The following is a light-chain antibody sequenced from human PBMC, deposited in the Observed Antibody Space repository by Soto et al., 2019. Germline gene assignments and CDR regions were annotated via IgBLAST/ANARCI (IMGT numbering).Light chain of an antibody. CDR2: EVS. Sequence: QSALTQPASVSGSLGQSITISCTGTSSDIGSYNYVSWYQHHPGKAPKLMIFEVSNRPSGVSNRFSGSKSGNTASLTISELLAVDAADSHCTSYTGGTYVFGSGTKVTVL. CDR1: SSDIGSYNY. CDR3: TSYTGGTYV. J-gene: IGLJ1*01. V-gene: IGLV2-14*01.